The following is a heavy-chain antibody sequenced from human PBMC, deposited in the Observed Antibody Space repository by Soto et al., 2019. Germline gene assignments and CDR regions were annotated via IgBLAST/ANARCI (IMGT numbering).Heavy chain of an antibody. CDR3: ASNVAADAAFDV. J-gene: IGHJ3*01. CDR2: IYHSGKT. D-gene: IGHD2-15*01. Sequence: QLQLQESGSGLVKPSQTLSLTCAVSGGSISSGGYSWTSIRQPPGKGLEWIGYIYHSGKTYYNLSLKSRVFISGDRPKNQFTLNVGAVTAGDTAGYYFASNVAADAAFDVCGQGIMVTVS. V-gene: IGHV4-30-2*01. CDR1: GGSISSGGYS.